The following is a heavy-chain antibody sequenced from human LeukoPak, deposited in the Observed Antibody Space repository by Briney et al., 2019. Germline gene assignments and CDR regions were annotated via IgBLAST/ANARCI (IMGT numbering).Heavy chain of an antibody. CDR3: ARHQLRGFLDDN. Sequence: SETLSLTCVVTGGSISSDYWSWIRQPPGKGLEWIGCIYYSGATNYNPSLNSRVTISIDTSKAQFSLRLTSVTAADTAAYYCARHQLRGFLDDNWGQGALVTVSS. D-gene: IGHD3-10*01. CDR2: IYYSGAT. V-gene: IGHV4-59*08. J-gene: IGHJ4*02. CDR1: GGSISSDY.